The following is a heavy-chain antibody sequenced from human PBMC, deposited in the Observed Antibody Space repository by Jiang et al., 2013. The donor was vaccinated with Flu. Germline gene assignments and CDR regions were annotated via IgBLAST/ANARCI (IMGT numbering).Heavy chain of an antibody. CDR1: GYTFTSYA. V-gene: IGHV7-4-1*02. CDR2: INTNTGNP. D-gene: IGHD3-3*01. Sequence: QSGSELKKPGASVKVSCKASGYTFTSYAMNWVRQAPGQGLEWMGWINTNTGNPTYAQGFTGRFVFSLDTSVSTAYLQISSLKAEDTAVYYCASSHYLKTGLWEWLLQGPSWFDPWGQGTLVTVSS. CDR3: ASSHYLKTGLWEWLLQGPSWFDP. J-gene: IGHJ5*02.